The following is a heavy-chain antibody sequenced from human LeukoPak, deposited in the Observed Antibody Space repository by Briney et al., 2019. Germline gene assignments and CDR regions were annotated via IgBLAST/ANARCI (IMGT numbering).Heavy chain of an antibody. CDR2: IYSGGST. Sequence: GGSLRLSCAASGFTVSSNYMSWVRQAPGKGLEWVSVIYSGGSTYYADSVKGRFTISRDNSKNTLHLQMNSLRAEDTAVYYCARGIRGVIYFDYWGQGTLVTVSS. J-gene: IGHJ4*02. D-gene: IGHD3-10*01. CDR1: GFTVSSNY. V-gene: IGHV3-66*01. CDR3: ARGIRGVIYFDY.